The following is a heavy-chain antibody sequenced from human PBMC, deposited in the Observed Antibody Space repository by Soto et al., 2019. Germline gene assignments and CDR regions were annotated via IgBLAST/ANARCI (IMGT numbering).Heavy chain of an antibody. CDR2: ISYDGSNK. CDR3: VKSGGHCSSTSCYSIYYFDY. V-gene: IGHV3-30*18. Sequence: GGSLRLSCAASGFTFSSYGMHWVRQAPGKGLEWVAVISYDGSNKYYADSVKGRFTISRDNSKNTLYLQMNSLRAEDTAVYYCVKSGGHCSSTSCYSIYYFDYWGQGTLVTVS. D-gene: IGHD2-2*01. J-gene: IGHJ4*02. CDR1: GFTFSSYG.